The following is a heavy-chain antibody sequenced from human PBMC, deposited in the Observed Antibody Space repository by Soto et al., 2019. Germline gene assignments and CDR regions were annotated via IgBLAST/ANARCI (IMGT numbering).Heavy chain of an antibody. D-gene: IGHD3-16*01. V-gene: IGHV4-4*02. J-gene: IGHJ4*02. Sequence: QVQLQESGPGLVKPSGTLSLSCAVSGGSISSSHWWTWVRQPPGKGLEWIGEIYHSGSTNYNPSLKSRVTIPVDTSRNQFSLYLSSVTAADTAVYYSARSGGGEDYWGQGILVTVSS. CDR2: IYHSGST. CDR1: GGSISSSHW. CDR3: ARSGGGEDY.